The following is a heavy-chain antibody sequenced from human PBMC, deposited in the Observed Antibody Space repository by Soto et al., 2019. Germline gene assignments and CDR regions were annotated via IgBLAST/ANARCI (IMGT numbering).Heavy chain of an antibody. Sequence: SETLSLTCTVSGGSISSGDYYWSWIRQPPGKGLEWIGYIYYSGSTYYNPSLKSRVTVSVDTSKNQFSLKLSSVTAADTAVYYCARELGDYGDSTSPGYYYGMDVWGQGTTVTVSS. J-gene: IGHJ6*02. CDR1: GGSISSGDYY. D-gene: IGHD4-17*01. V-gene: IGHV4-30-4*01. CDR3: ARELGDYGDSTSPGYYYGMDV. CDR2: IYYSGST.